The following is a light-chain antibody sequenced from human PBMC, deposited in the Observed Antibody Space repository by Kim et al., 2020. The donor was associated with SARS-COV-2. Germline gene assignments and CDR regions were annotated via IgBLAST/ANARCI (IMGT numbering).Light chain of an antibody. V-gene: IGKV3-20*01. CDR1: QSVSSTY. J-gene: IGKJ1*01. CDR3: QQSYNSPT. Sequence: LSPGDGATLTCRASQSVSSTYLAWYQQKSGQAPRLLLYGASKRAAGIPDRFRGGGSGTDFTLTISGLEPEDFAVYFCQQSYNSPTFGQGTKVDIK. CDR2: GAS.